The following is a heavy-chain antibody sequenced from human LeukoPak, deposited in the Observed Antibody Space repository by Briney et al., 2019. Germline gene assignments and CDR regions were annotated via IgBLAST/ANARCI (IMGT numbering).Heavy chain of an antibody. V-gene: IGHV1-2*06. Sequence: ASVKVSCKTSGYTFTGYYVHWVRRAPGQGLEWMGRITPNSGDTIYAQKFQGRATMTRDTSISAAYMELNSLTSDDTAIYYCARDLVGGIWSAGFWGQGTLVTVSS. CDR1: GYTFTGYY. D-gene: IGHD3-3*01. CDR2: ITPNSGDT. CDR3: ARDLVGGIWSAGF. J-gene: IGHJ4*02.